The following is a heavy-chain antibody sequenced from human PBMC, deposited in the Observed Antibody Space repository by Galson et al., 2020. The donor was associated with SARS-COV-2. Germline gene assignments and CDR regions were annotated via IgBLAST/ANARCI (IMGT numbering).Heavy chain of an antibody. V-gene: IGHV3-23*01. CDR1: GFTFSSYA. CDR3: AKDEAYCGGDCYN. D-gene: IGHD2-21*02. CDR2: VSGSGSNT. Sequence: PGGSLRLSCAASGFTFSSYAMTWVRQAPGKGLEWVSTVSGSGSNTYYADSVKGRFTISRDNSKNTLYLQMNSLRAEDTAIYYCAKDEAYCGGDCYNWGQGTLVTVSS. J-gene: IGHJ4*02.